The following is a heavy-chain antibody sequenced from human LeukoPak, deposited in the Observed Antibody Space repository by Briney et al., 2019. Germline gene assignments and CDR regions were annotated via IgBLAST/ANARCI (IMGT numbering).Heavy chain of an antibody. V-gene: IGHV3-23*01. CDR3: AKDHHQWAVAGTGY. Sequence: GGSLRLSCAASGFTFSSYAMSWVRQAPGKGLERVSAISGSGGSTYYADSVKGRFTISRDSSKNTLYLQMNSLRAEDTAVYYCAKDHHQWAVAGTGYWGQGTLVTVSS. CDR1: GFTFSSYA. CDR2: ISGSGGST. J-gene: IGHJ4*02. D-gene: IGHD6-19*01.